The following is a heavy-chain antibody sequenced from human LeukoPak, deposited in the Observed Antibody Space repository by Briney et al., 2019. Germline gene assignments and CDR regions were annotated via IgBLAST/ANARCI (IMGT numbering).Heavy chain of an antibody. CDR3: ARSYIGVGGPHYFDY. CDR1: GYTFTSYG. V-gene: IGHV1-18*01. D-gene: IGHD6-19*01. CDR2: ISGHNGKT. J-gene: IGHJ4*02. Sequence: GASVKVSCKASGYTFTSYGINWVRQAPGQGLEWMGWISGHNGKTNYAQKFQGRVTMTTHTSTSAVYMELRSLRSDDTATYYCARSYIGVGGPHYFDYWGQGTLVTVSS.